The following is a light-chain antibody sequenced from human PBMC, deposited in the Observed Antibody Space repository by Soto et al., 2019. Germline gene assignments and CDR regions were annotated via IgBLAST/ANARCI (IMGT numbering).Light chain of an antibody. Sequence: EIVLTQSPGTLSLSPGERATLSCRASQSVSSSYLAWYQQKPGQAPRLLIYDTSARATGVPARFSGSRSGPEFTLTINSLQSADFAIYYCQRYNIWPLTFGGGTKVESK. CDR1: QSVSSSY. V-gene: IGKV3-15*01. J-gene: IGKJ4*01. CDR3: QRYNIWPLT. CDR2: DTS.